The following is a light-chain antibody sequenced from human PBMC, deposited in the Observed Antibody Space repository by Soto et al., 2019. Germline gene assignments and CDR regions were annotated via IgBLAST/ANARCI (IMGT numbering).Light chain of an antibody. CDR3: QQSSGSPGA. J-gene: IGKJ1*01. CDR2: AAS. V-gene: IGKV1-39*01. Sequence: DIHLTQSPSSLSASVGDSVTITCRSSQTINKYLNWYQHRPGKAPKLLIYAASSLQTGVPTRFSGAGAGTFFTLTISNLQLEEVASYHCQQSSGSPGAFGRGTKVEI. CDR1: QTINKY.